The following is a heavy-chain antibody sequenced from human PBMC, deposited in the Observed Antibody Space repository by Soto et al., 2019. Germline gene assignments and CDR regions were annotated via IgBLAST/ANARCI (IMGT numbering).Heavy chain of an antibody. CDR2: ISYDGSNK. D-gene: IGHD2-2*01. V-gene: IGHV3-30-3*01. Sequence: QVQLVESGGGVVQPGRSLRLSCAASGFTFSSYAMHWVRQAPGKGLEWVAVISYDGSNKYYADSVKGRFTISRDNSKNTLYLQMNSLRAEDTAVYYCARAGIKYCSSTSCPPMDVW. CDR1: GFTFSSYA. CDR3: ARAGIKYCSSTSCPPMDV. J-gene: IGHJ6*01.